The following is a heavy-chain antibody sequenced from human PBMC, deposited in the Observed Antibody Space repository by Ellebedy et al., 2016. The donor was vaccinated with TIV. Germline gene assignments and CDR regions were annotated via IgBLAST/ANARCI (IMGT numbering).Heavy chain of an antibody. CDR3: ARRMVRGGIRYAMDV. Sequence: GESLKISCQASGYSFTNYWIGWVRQMPGKGRERIGIIHPGDSDTRYSPSFEGQVTISVAKSISTAYLQWNSLKASDTATYYCARRMVRGGIRYAMDVWGQGTTVTVSS. CDR2: IHPGDSDT. D-gene: IGHD3-10*01. J-gene: IGHJ6*02. V-gene: IGHV5-51*01. CDR1: GYSFTNYW.